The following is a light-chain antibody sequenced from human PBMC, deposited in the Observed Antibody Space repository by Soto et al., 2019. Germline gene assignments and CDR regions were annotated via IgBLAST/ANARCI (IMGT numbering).Light chain of an antibody. V-gene: IGKV3-11*01. CDR2: DAS. CDR3: QQRNNWPRT. CDR1: QSVSSY. Sequence: ETVLTQSPATLSLSPGERATLSCRASQSVSSYLAWYQQKPGQAPRLLIYDASNRATGIPDRFSGSASGTDFTLTISSLEPEDFAVYHCQQRNNWPRTFGQGTKLEIK. J-gene: IGKJ2*01.